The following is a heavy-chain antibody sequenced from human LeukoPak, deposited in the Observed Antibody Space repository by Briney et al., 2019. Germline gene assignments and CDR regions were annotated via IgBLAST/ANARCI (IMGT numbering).Heavy chain of an antibody. D-gene: IGHD1-14*01. Sequence: GESLKISCKGSGYSFSNYWIGWVRQMPGKGLEWMGIIYPGDSDIRYSPSLQGQVSISADKSISTAYLQWSSLKASDSAMYYCARRRTPEDAFDIWGQGTMVTVSS. J-gene: IGHJ3*02. CDR3: ARRRTPEDAFDI. CDR2: IYPGDSDI. V-gene: IGHV5-51*01. CDR1: GYSFSNYW.